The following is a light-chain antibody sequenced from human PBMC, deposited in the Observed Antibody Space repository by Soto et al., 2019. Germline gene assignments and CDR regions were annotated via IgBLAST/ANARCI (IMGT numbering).Light chain of an antibody. J-gene: IGKJ4*01. CDR1: QSVSSSY. Sequence: EIVSTQSPGTLSLSPGERATLSCRASQSVSSSYLAWYQQKPGQAPRLLIYSASSRATGIPDRFSGSGSGTDFTLTISRLEPEDFAVYYCQQYGSSPRLTFGGVTKVEIK. CDR2: SAS. CDR3: QQYGSSPRLT. V-gene: IGKV3-20*01.